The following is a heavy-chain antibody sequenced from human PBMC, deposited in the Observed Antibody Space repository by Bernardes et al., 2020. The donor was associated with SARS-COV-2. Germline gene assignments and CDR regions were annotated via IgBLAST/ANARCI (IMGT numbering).Heavy chain of an antibody. CDR1: GWSFSGCY. J-gene: IGHJ6*02. V-gene: IGHV4-34*01. CDR3: AMAFLHGSYYYGMGV. CDR2: INHSGST. Sequence: TLSLTCAVYGWSFSGCYWSWIRQPPGKGLEWMGEINHSGSTNYNPSLKSRVTISVDTSKNQFYMKLSSVTASDTAVYYCAMAFLHGSYYYGMGVWGQGTTVTVSS. D-gene: IGHD6-25*01.